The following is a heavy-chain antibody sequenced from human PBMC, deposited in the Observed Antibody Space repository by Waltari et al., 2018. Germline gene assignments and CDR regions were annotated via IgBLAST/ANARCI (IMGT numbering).Heavy chain of an antibody. CDR1: GFTFDDYA. CDR2: ISWNSGSI. V-gene: IGHV3-9*01. D-gene: IGHD1-26*01. Sequence: EVQLVESGGGLAQPGRSLRLSCAASGFTFDDYAMHWVRQAPGKGLEWVSGISWNSGSIGYADSVKGRFTISRDNAKNSLYLQMNSLRAEDTALYYCAKGSGSYFGDAFDIWGQGTMVTVSS. J-gene: IGHJ3*02. CDR3: AKGSGSYFGDAFDI.